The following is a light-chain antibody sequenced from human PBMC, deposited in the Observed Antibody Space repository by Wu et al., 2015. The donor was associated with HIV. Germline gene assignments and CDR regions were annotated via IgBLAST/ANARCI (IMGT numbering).Light chain of an antibody. CDR1: QSISDW. CDR3: QQYTTYGKYT. Sequence: DIQMTQSPSTLSASVGDRVTITCRASQSISDWLAWYQQKPGKAPKLLLSRASSLETGVPSRFSGSGFGTEFTLTISSLQPDDFATYSCQQYTTYGKYTFGQGTKLEIK. J-gene: IGKJ2*01. V-gene: IGKV1-5*03. CDR2: RAS.